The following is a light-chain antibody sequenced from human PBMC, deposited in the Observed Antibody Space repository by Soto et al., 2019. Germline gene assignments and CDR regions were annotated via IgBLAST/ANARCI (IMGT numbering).Light chain of an antibody. CDR2: GAS. V-gene: IGKV3-20*01. J-gene: IGKJ2*01. CDR1: QSVSSSY. CDR3: QLHGSSPEYT. Sequence: EIVLTQSPGTLSLSPGERATLSCRASQSVSSSYLAWYQLRPGQAPRLLIYGASSRATGIPDRFSGSGSGTDFTLTISRLEPEDVAVYYCQLHGSSPEYTFGQGTKLEIK.